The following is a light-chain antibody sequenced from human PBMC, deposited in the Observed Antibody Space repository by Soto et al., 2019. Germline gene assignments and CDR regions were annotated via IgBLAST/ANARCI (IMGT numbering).Light chain of an antibody. Sequence: ESVLTQSPGTLSLSPGERATLSCRASESVSSRYLAWYQQKPGQAPRLLIYGESSRATGIPDRFSGSGSGTDFTLTISRLEPEDSAVYYCQQYGGLPLFTFGPGTKVDIK. V-gene: IGKV3-20*01. CDR2: GES. J-gene: IGKJ3*01. CDR1: ESVSSRY. CDR3: QQYGGLPLFT.